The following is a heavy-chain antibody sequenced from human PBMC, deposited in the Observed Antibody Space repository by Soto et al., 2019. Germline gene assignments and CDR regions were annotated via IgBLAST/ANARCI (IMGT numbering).Heavy chain of an antibody. CDR1: GYTFTSYA. J-gene: IGHJ3*02. V-gene: IGHV1-3*01. Sequence: GASVKVSCTASGYTFTSYAMHWVRQAPGQRLEWMGWINAGNGNTKYSQKFQGRVTITRDTSASTAYMELSSLRSEDTAVYYCARDRVGARPSYAFDIWGQGTMVTVSS. CDR3: ARDRVGARPSYAFDI. CDR2: INAGNGNT. D-gene: IGHD1-26*01.